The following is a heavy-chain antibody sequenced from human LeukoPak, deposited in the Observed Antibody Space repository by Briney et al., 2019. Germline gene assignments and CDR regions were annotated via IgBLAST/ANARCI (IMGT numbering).Heavy chain of an antibody. D-gene: IGHD6-19*01. CDR3: ARKIAVAAGGLYYYGMDV. CDR2: INHSGST. Sequence: PSETLSLTRAVYGGSFSGYYWSWIRQPPGKGLEWIGEINHSGSTNYNPSLKSRVTISVDTSKNQFSLKLSSVTAADTAVYYCARKIAVAAGGLYYYGMDVWGQGTTVTVSS. V-gene: IGHV4-34*01. CDR1: GGSFSGYY. J-gene: IGHJ6*02.